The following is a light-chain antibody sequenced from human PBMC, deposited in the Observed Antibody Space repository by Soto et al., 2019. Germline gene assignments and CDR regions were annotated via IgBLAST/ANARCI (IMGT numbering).Light chain of an antibody. J-gene: IGLJ2*01. V-gene: IGLV1-47*01. CDR2: RNN. Sequence: QSVLTQPPSASGTPGQRVTISCSGSSSNIGSNYVYWYQQLPGTAPKLLIYRNNQRPSGVPDRFSGSKSGTSASLAISGLRSEDEDDYYCAAWDDSLSVLFGGGTKVTVL. CDR3: AAWDDSLSVL. CDR1: SSNIGSNY.